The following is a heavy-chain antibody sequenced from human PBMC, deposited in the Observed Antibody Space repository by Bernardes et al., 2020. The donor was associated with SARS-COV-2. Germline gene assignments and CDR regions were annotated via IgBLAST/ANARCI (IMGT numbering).Heavy chain of an antibody. D-gene: IGHD3-3*01. CDR1: GYTLTELS. J-gene: IGHJ4*02. CDR3: ARVDSYYDFWSGSPLDY. Sequence: ASVKVSCKVSGYTLTELSMHWVRQAPGKGLEWMGGFDPADGDTIYAQKFQGRVTISVDTSKNQFSLKLSSVTAADTAVYYCARVDSYYDFWSGSPLDYWGQGTLVTVSS. V-gene: IGHV1-24*01. CDR2: FDPADGDT.